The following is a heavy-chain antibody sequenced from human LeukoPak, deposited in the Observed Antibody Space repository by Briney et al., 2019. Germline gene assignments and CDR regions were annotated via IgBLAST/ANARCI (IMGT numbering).Heavy chain of an antibody. D-gene: IGHD1-26*01. Sequence: TTSETLSLTCTVSGGSVSTTNYYWGWIRQPPGKGLEWIATIYYSGNKYYSSSLKTRVTISLDRSRNQFSLKLRSVTAADTAVYYCARLPAVGATKTDWGQGTLVTVSS. CDR3: ARLPAVGATKTD. CDR2: IYYSGNK. CDR1: GGSVSTTNYY. J-gene: IGHJ4*02. V-gene: IGHV4-39*01.